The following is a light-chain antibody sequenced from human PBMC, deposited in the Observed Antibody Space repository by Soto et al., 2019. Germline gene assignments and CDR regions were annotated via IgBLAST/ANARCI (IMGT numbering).Light chain of an antibody. CDR2: GNR. V-gene: IGLV1-40*01. J-gene: IGLJ3*02. Sequence: QSVLTQPPSVSGAPGQTVTISCTGTNSDVGAGYYVSWYQQHPGEAPKLVIFGNRNRPSGVPERFSGSKSGTTASLAITGLQDEDDEDNYYHGYDASLTAFVFGGGTKLTVL. CDR3: HGYDASLTAFV. CDR1: NSDVGAGYY.